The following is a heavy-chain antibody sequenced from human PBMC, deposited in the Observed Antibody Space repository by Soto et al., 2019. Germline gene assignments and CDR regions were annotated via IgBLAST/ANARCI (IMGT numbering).Heavy chain of an antibody. D-gene: IGHD3-10*01. J-gene: IGHJ5*02. CDR1: GFTFSSYS. Sequence: GGSLRLSCAASGFTFSSYSMNWVRQAPGKGLEWVSSISSSSSYIYYADSVKGRFTISRDNAKNSLYLQMNSLRAEDTAVYYCARDGRMVRGVIERLRPNWFDPWGQGTLVTVSS. CDR3: ARDGRMVRGVIERLRPNWFDP. V-gene: IGHV3-21*01. CDR2: ISSSSSYI.